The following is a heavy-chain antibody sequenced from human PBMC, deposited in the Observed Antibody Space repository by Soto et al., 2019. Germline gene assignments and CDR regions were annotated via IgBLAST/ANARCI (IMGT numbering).Heavy chain of an antibody. V-gene: IGHV5-51*01. CDR1: GYSFTSYW. D-gene: IGHD6-6*01. Sequence: PGESLKISCKGSGYSFTSYWIGWVRQMPGKGLEWMGIIYPGDSDTTYSPSFQGQVTISADKSISTAYLQWSSLKASDTAMYYCASSRAASSSATLYYYYDGMDVGGQGTTVTVSS. J-gene: IGHJ6*02. CDR3: ASSRAASSSATLYYYYDGMDV. CDR2: IYPGDSDT.